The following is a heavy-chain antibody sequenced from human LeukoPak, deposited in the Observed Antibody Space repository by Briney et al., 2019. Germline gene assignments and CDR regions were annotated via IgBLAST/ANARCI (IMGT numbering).Heavy chain of an antibody. Sequence: SETLSLTCTVSGGSVSSDYYWGWIRQPPGKGLEWIGSICSGGNTCYNPSLESRVTISADSTKNHFFLQLTSATDADTAVYFCARDGPWKPDCWGRGTLVTVSS. V-gene: IGHV4-39*02. CDR1: GGSVSSDYY. CDR3: ARDGPWKPDC. J-gene: IGHJ4*02. CDR2: ICSGGNT. D-gene: IGHD1-1*01.